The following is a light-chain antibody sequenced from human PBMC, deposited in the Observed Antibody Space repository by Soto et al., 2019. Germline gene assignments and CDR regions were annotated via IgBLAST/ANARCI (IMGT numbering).Light chain of an antibody. CDR2: DVS. CDR1: SSDVGSSNG. V-gene: IGLV2-18*02. J-gene: IGLJ1*01. CDR3: SSYTSSSTYV. Sequence: QSVLTQPPSVSGSPGQSVAISCTGTSSDVGSSNGVSWYQQPPGTAPKLMIYDVSNRPSGVPDRFFGSKSGNTASLTISGLQAEDEADYYCSSYTSSSTYVFGTGTKLTVL.